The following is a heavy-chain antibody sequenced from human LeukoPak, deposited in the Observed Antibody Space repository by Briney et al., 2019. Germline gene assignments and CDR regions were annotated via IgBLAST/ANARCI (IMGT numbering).Heavy chain of an antibody. Sequence: GGSLRLSCATSHFTFSSHAMNWVRQAPGKGLEWVSSISDDDDSTYYADSVKGRFTISRDNSKNTLYLDMNNLRAEDTALYFCAKTLFGFSYGKIDYWGQGTLVTVAS. J-gene: IGHJ4*02. CDR1: HFTFSSHA. V-gene: IGHV3-23*01. CDR2: ISDDDDST. CDR3: AKTLFGFSYGKIDY. D-gene: IGHD5-18*01.